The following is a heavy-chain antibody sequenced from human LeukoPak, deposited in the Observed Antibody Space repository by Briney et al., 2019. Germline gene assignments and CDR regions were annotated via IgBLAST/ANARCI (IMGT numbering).Heavy chain of an antibody. Sequence: GRSLRLSCAASGFTFSSYAMHWVRQAPGKGLEYVSAISSNGGSTYYADSVKGRFTISRDNSKNTLYLQMNSLRAEDTAVYYCAKDRPSGGWYQSYWGQGTLVTVSS. V-gene: IGHV3-64*04. CDR2: ISSNGGST. CDR1: GFTFSSYA. CDR3: AKDRPSGGWYQSY. D-gene: IGHD6-19*01. J-gene: IGHJ4*02.